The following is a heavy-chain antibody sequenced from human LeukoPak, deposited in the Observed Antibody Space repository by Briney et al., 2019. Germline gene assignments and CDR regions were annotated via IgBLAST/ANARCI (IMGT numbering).Heavy chain of an antibody. Sequence: GGSLTLSCAASGFTFTYAWMSWVRQAPGKGREGVGRIKSETDGGTTAYGSRVKGRFTISRDDSKKTLFLQINTLKTEDTAIYYCTISGSHIDYWGQGTLVTVSS. CDR2: IKSETDGGTT. D-gene: IGHD1-26*01. CDR3: TISGSHIDY. J-gene: IGHJ4*02. CDR1: GFTFTYAW. V-gene: IGHV3-15*01.